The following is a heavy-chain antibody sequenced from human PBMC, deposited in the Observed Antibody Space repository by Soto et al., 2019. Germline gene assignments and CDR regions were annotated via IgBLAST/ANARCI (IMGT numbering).Heavy chain of an antibody. D-gene: IGHD2-2*01. CDR3: ARWDCSSTSCSILFDY. V-gene: IGHV1-46*01. Sequence: ASVKVSCKASGYTFTSYDMHWVRQAPGQGLEWMGIINASGGSTSYAQKFQGRVTMTRDTSTSTVYMELSSLRSEDTAVYYCARWDCSSTSCSILFDYWGQGTPVTVSS. CDR1: GYTFTSYD. CDR2: INASGGST. J-gene: IGHJ4*02.